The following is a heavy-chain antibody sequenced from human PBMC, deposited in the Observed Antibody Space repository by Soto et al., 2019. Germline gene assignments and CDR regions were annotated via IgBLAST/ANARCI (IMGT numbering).Heavy chain of an antibody. J-gene: IGHJ4*02. CDR3: ARLDIVATIDFDY. CDR1: GFTFSSYA. V-gene: IGHV3-30-3*01. CDR2: ISYDGSNK. D-gene: IGHD5-12*01. Sequence: GGSLRLSCAASGFTFSSYAMHWVRQAPGKGLEWVAVISYDGSNKYYADSVKGRFTISRDNSKNTLYLQMNSLRAEDTAVDYCARLDIVATIDFDYWGQGTLVTVSS.